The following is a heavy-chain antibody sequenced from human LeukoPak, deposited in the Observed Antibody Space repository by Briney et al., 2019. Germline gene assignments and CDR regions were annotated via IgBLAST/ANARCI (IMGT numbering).Heavy chain of an antibody. CDR2: INPNSGGT. J-gene: IGHJ6*03. CDR3: ARGPRGLWFGELWFSRYMDV. Sequence: ASVKVSCKTSGYTFSAFYMHWVRQAPGQGLEWMGWINPNSGGTNYAQKFQGRVTMTRDTSISTAYMELSRLRSDDTAVYYCARGPRGLWFGELWFSRYMDVWGKGTTVTISS. D-gene: IGHD3-10*01. V-gene: IGHV1-2*02. CDR1: GYTFSAFY.